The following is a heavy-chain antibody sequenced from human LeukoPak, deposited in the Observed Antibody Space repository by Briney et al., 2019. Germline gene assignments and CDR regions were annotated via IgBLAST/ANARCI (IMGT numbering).Heavy chain of an antibody. D-gene: IGHD3-22*01. CDR1: GFTFSSYA. J-gene: IGHJ4*02. Sequence: GGSLRLSCAASGFTFSSYAMSWVRQAPGKGLEWVSAISGSGGSTYYADSMKGRFTISRDNSKNTLYLQMNSLRAEDTAVYYCAKDRVSVYYYDSSGHYYFDYWGQGTLVTVSS. CDR3: AKDRVSVYYYDSSGHYYFDY. V-gene: IGHV3-23*01. CDR2: ISGSGGST.